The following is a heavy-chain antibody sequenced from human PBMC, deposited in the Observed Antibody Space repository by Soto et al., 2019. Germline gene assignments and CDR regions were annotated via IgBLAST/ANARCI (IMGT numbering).Heavy chain of an antibody. D-gene: IGHD2-15*01. CDR2: ISAYNGNT. J-gene: IGHJ3*02. CDR1: GYTFTSYG. CDR3: ARDVYRYCSGGSCSDAFDI. Sequence: ASVKVSCKASGYTFTSYGISWVLQAPGQGLEWMGWISAYNGNTNYAQKLQGRVTMTTDTSTSTAYMELRSLRSDDTAVYYCARDVYRYCSGGSCSDAFDIWGQGTMVTVSS. V-gene: IGHV1-18*01.